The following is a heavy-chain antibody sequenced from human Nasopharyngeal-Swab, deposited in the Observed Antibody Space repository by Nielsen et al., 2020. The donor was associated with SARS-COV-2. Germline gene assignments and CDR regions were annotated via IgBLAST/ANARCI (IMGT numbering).Heavy chain of an antibody. CDR3: ARGSGSYKEILFDY. V-gene: IGHV3-30*03. D-gene: IGHD1-26*01. CDR2: ISYDGSNK. J-gene: IGHJ4*02. CDR1: GFTFSSYG. Sequence: GASLKISCAASGFTFSSYGMHWVRQAPGKGLEWVAVISYDGSNKCYADSVKGRFTISRDNSKNTLYLQMNSLRAEDTAVYYCARGSGSYKEILFDYWGQGTLVTVSS.